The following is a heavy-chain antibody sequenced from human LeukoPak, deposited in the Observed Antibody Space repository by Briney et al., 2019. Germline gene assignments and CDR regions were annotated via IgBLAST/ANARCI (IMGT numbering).Heavy chain of an antibody. CDR1: GGSFSGYY. J-gene: IGHJ4*02. CDR3: ARAGCSGGSCYFFDY. CDR2: INHSGST. Sequence: SETLSLTCAVYGGSFSGYYWSWIRQPPGKGLEWIGEINHSGSTNYNPSLKSRVTISVDTSKNQFSLKLSSVTAADTAVYYCARAGCSGGSCYFFDYWGQGTLVTVSS. V-gene: IGHV4-34*01. D-gene: IGHD2-15*01.